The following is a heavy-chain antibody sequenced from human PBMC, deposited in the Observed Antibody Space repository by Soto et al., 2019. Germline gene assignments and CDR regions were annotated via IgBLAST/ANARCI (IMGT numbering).Heavy chain of an antibody. D-gene: IGHD1-26*01. CDR2: IYYSGST. J-gene: IGHJ4*02. CDR1: GGSISSSSYY. Sequence: SETLSLTCTVSGGSISSSSYYWGWIRQPPGKGLEWIGSIYYSGSTYYNPSLKSRVTISVDTSKNQFSLRVDDTAVYYCARDFIVGAPDYFDYWGQGTLVTVSS. CDR3: ARDFIVGAPDYFDY. V-gene: IGHV4-39*07.